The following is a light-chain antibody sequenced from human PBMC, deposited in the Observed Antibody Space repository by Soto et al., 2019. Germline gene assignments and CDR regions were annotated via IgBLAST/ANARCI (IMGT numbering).Light chain of an antibody. CDR2: DAT. V-gene: IGLV3-21*02. Sequence: SYELTQPPSVSVAPGQTAKITCGGDKIGSKILHWYKQRPGHAPVAVVFDATDRPSGIPDRISASRYGDTATLTISRVDAGDDADYYCQVWASTAEFFVFGSGTKVTVL. J-gene: IGLJ1*01. CDR1: KIGSKI. CDR3: QVWASTAEFFV.